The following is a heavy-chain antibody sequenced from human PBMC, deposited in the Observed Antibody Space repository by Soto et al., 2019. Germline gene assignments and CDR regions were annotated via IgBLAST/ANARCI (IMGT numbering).Heavy chain of an antibody. CDR2: INHSGST. J-gene: IGHJ6*02. CDR1: GGSFSGYY. D-gene: IGHD3-10*01. CDR3: ARGRSSRWDGYSYYYCGMDV. Sequence: QVQLQQWGAGLLKPSETLSLTCAVYGGSFSGYYWSWIRQPPGKGLEWIGEINHSGSTNYNPSLKSRVTISIDMSKNQFSLKLSSVTAADTAVYYCARGRSSRWDGYSYYYCGMDVWGQGTTVTVSS. V-gene: IGHV4-34*01.